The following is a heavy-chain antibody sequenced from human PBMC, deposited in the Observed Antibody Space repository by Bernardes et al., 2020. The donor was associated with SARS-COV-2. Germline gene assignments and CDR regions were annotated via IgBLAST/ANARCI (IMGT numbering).Heavy chain of an antibody. J-gene: IGHJ4*02. V-gene: IGHV3-74*01. CDR2: INSDGSST. CDR3: ARPISSTNRPDY. CDR1: GFTSISYW. Sequence: SLKPLFAYSGFTSISYWMHLVRQAPEKGLVCVARINSDGSSTSYADSVKGRFTISRDNAKNTLYLQMNSLRGEDTAVYYCARPISSTNRPDYWGPGILVTVSA. D-gene: IGHD2-2*01.